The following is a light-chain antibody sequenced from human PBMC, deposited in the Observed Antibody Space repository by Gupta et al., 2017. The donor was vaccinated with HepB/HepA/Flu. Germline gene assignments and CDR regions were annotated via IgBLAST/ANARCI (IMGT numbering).Light chain of an antibody. CDR2: ATS. V-gene: IGKV3-20*01. CDR3: QQYGNSPPWT. J-gene: IGKJ1*01. CDR1: QALSRTY. Sequence: DIVLTQSPGTLSLSPGERATLFCRASQALSRTYLGWYQQKPGQAPRLLIYATSTRATGVPDRFSGSGSRTDFTLTISRLEPEDFAVYYCQQYGNSPPWTFGQGTKVEI.